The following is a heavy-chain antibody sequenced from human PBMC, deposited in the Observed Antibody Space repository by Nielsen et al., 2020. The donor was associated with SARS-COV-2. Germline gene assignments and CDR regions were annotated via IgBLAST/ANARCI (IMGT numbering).Heavy chain of an antibody. D-gene: IGHD5-18*01. CDR3: ARALFASGYSYGY. Sequence: GGSLRLSCAASGFTFSSYAMSWVRQAPGKGLEWVAAISVSGGNTYFADSVRGRFTISRDNSKNTLYLQINSLRSEDTAIYYCARALFASGYSYGYWGQGTLVTVSS. CDR1: GFTFSSYA. CDR2: ISVSGGNT. J-gene: IGHJ4*02. V-gene: IGHV3-23*01.